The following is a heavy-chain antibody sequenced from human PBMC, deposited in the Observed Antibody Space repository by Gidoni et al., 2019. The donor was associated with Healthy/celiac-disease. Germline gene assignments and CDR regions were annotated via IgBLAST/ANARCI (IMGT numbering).Heavy chain of an antibody. V-gene: IGHV1-8*01. CDR2: MNPNSGNT. Sequence: QVQLVQSGAEVTKPGASVKVCCKASGYTFTSYDINWVRQATGHGLEWMGWMNPNSGNTGYAQKFQGRVTMTRNTSISTAYMELSSLRSEDTAVYYCARLTAMRDYYYGMDVWGQGTTVTVSS. CDR1: GYTFTSYD. J-gene: IGHJ6*02. CDR3: ARLTAMRDYYYGMDV. D-gene: IGHD5-18*01.